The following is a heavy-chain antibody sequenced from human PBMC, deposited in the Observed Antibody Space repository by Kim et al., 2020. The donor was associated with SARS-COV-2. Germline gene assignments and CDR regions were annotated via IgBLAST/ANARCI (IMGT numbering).Heavy chain of an antibody. CDR1: GFTFSSYS. Sequence: GGSLRLSCAASGFTFSSYSMNWVRQAPGKGLEWVSYISSSSSTIYYADSVKGRFTISRDNAKNSLYLQMNSLRAEDTAVYYCARDGVMVRGVIIGGGYFDYWGQGTLVTVSS. CDR2: ISSSSSTI. V-gene: IGHV3-48*04. D-gene: IGHD3-10*01. J-gene: IGHJ4*02. CDR3: ARDGVMVRGVIIGGGYFDY.